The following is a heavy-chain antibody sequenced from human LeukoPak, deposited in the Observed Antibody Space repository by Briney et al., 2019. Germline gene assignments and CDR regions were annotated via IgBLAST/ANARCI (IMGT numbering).Heavy chain of an antibody. CDR3: ARAFQSLGGLSLPDY. D-gene: IGHD3-16*02. CDR2: IHPSTGNP. CDR1: GGTFSSYA. V-gene: IGHV7-4-1*02. Sequence: VKVSCKASGGTFSSYAISWVRQAPGQGLEWMGWIHPSTGNPTYAQGFTGRFVFSLDTSVSTTYLQISSLKAEDTAVYFCARAFQSLGGLSLPDYWGQGTLLTVSS. J-gene: IGHJ4*02.